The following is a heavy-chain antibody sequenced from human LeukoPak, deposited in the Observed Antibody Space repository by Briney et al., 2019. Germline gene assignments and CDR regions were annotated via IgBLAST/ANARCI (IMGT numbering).Heavy chain of an antibody. CDR2: ISGSGTTK. CDR1: GFTFSSHS. D-gene: IGHD4-17*01. V-gene: IGHV3-48*02. CDR3: ARSATRTVSHIDY. Sequence: GGSLRLSCAASGFTFSSHSIYWVRQAPGKGLEWVSYISGSGTTKYYGDSVRGRFTISRDNAKNSLYLQMNSLRDEDTAVYYCARSATRTVSHIDYWGQGTLVTVSS. J-gene: IGHJ4*02.